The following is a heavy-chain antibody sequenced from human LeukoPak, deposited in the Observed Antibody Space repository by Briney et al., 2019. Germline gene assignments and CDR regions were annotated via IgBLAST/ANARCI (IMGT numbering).Heavy chain of an antibody. D-gene: IGHD3-10*01. CDR1: GGSVSSGSYY. CDR3: ARGLLWFRELLPAFYFDY. V-gene: IGHV4-61*01. J-gene: IGHJ4*02. CDR2: IYYSGST. Sequence: PSETLSLTCTVSGGSVSSGSYYWSWIRQPPGKGLEGIGYIYYSGSTNYNPSLKSRVTISVDTSKNQFSLKLSSVTAADTAVYYCARGLLWFRELLPAFYFDYWGQGTLVTVSS.